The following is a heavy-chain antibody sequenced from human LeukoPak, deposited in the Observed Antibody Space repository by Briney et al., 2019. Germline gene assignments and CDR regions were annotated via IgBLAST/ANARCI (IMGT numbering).Heavy chain of an antibody. CDR2: IKNKNEGGAS. J-gene: IGHJ4*02. D-gene: IGHD3-10*01. CDR1: RFTFSSYW. CDR3: TTGIDDGGGY. V-gene: IGHV3-15*06. Sequence: GGSLRLSCAASRFTFSSYWMSWVRQAPGKGLEWVGRIKNKNEGGASHYAASVKDRFSISRDDSRTTLFLQMNSLKIEDTGVYYCTTGIDDGGGYWGQGTQVTVSS.